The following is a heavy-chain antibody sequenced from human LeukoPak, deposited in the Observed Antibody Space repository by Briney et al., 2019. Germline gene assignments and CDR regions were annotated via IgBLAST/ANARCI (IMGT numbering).Heavy chain of an antibody. D-gene: IGHD2-2*02. CDR3: ARRVVVPAAIKGDFDY. Sequence: SGTLSLTCAVSGGSISSSNWWSWVRQPPGKGLEWIGEIYHSGSTNYNSSLKSRVTISVDKSKNQFSLKLSSVTAADTAVYYCARRVVVPAAIKGDFDYWGQGTLVTVSS. CDR1: GGSISSSNW. CDR2: IYHSGST. V-gene: IGHV4-4*02. J-gene: IGHJ4*02.